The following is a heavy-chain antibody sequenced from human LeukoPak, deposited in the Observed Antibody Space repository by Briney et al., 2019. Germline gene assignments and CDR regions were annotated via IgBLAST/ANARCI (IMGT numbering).Heavy chain of an antibody. V-gene: IGHV4-39*01. J-gene: IGHJ6*02. CDR1: GGSISSSSYY. Sequence: SETLSLTCTVSGGSISSSSYYWGWIRQPPGKGLEWIGSIYYSGSTYYNPSLKSRVTISVDTSKNQFSLKLSSVTAADTAVYYCARHSGYCSGGSCYLGSENYYYGMDVWGQGTTVTASS. D-gene: IGHD2-15*01. CDR2: IYYSGST. CDR3: ARHSGYCSGGSCYLGSENYYYGMDV.